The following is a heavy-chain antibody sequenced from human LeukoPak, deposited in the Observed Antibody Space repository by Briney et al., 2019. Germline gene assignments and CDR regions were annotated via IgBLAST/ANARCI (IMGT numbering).Heavy chain of an antibody. V-gene: IGHV3-23*01. CDR2: LSYSGEST. D-gene: IGHD1-26*01. CDR3: AKGHGWEASYYYYYMDV. Sequence: PGGSLRLSRAASGFTFGSYGMTWVRQTPGKGLEWVSALSYSGESTYYADSVKGRFTISRDNSKNSLYLKMNSLRAEDTAVYYCAKGHGWEASYYYYYMDVWGKGTTVTISS. J-gene: IGHJ6*03. CDR1: GFTFGSYG.